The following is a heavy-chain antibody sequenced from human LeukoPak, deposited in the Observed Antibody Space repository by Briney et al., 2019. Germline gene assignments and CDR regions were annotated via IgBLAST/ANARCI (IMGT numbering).Heavy chain of an antibody. CDR1: GGSFSDYY. Sequence: PSETLSLTCAVHGGSFSDYYWSWIRQPPGKGLEWIGEINHSGSTNYNPSLKSRVTISVDTSKNQFSLKLSSVTAADTAVYYCARNPPDYWGQGTLVTVSS. CDR2: INHSGST. J-gene: IGHJ4*02. V-gene: IGHV4-34*01. CDR3: ARNPPDY.